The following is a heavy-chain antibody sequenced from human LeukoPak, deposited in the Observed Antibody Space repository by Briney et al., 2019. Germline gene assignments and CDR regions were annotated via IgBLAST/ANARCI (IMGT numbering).Heavy chain of an antibody. J-gene: IGHJ4*02. D-gene: IGHD4-17*01. V-gene: IGHV3-48*01. CDR3: ARDLPVTREFDY. CDR2: ISGNSNVK. Sequence: PGGSLRLSCAVSGFTFSSYSMNWVRQAPGKGLEWVSYISGNSNVKNYADSVKGRFTISRDNAKNSLYLRMNSLRAEDTAVYYCARDLPVTREFDYWGQGTLVTVPS. CDR1: GFTFSSYS.